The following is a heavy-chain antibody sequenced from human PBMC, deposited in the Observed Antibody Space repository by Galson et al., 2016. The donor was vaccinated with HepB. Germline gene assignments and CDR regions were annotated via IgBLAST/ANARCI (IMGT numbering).Heavy chain of an antibody. V-gene: IGHV3-30*18. CDR2: ISHDGSNI. Sequence: SLRLSCAASGFTFRLYAMHWVRQAPGKGLEWVADISHDGSNIHYADSLKGRFTISRDNSKNTLDLHMNSLRPEDTAVYYCANRDLKWGQGTLVTVSS. J-gene: IGHJ4*02. CDR3: ANRDLK. D-gene: IGHD2-21*02. CDR1: GFTFRLYA.